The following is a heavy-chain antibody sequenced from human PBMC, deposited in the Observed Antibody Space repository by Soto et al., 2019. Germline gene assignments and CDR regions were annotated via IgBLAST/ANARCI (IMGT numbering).Heavy chain of an antibody. Sequence: PGGSLRLSCAASGFTFSSYSMNWVRQAPGKGLEWVSSISSSSSYIYYADSVKGRFTISRDNAKNSLYLQMNSLRAEDTAVYYCARGTHYYDSSGLADLDYWGQGTLVTVSP. CDR2: ISSSSSYI. J-gene: IGHJ4*02. CDR3: ARGTHYYDSSGLADLDY. D-gene: IGHD3-22*01. V-gene: IGHV3-21*01. CDR1: GFTFSSYS.